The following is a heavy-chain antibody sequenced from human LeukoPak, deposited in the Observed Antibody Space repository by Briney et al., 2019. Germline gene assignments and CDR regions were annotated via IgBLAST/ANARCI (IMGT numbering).Heavy chain of an antibody. Sequence: SVKVSCKASGGTFSSYAISWVRQAPGQGLEWMGRIIPIFGTANYTQKFQGRVTITTDESTSTAYMELSSLRSEDTAVYYCARATYYYDSTHPNDAFDIWGQGTMVTVSS. CDR1: GGTFSSYA. D-gene: IGHD3-22*01. CDR3: ARATYYYDSTHPNDAFDI. CDR2: IIPIFGTA. V-gene: IGHV1-69*05. J-gene: IGHJ3*02.